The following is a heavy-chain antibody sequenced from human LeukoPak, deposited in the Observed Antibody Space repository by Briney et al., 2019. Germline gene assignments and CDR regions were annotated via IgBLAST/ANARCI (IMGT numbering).Heavy chain of an antibody. CDR2: IYTSGST. J-gene: IGHJ4*02. D-gene: IGHD2-2*02. Sequence: PSETLSLTCTVSGGSISSGSYYWSWIRQPAGKGLEWIGRIYTSGSTNYNPSLKSRVTISVDTSKNQFSLKLSSVTAADTAVYYCARLKRYCSSTSGYTFFDYWGQGTLVTVSS. V-gene: IGHV4-61*02. CDR3: ARLKRYCSSTSGYTFFDY. CDR1: GGSISSGSYY.